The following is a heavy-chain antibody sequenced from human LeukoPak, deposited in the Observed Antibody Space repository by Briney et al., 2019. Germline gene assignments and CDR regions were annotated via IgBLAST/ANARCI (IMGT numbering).Heavy chain of an antibody. V-gene: IGHV3-23*01. Sequence: PGGSLRLSCAASGFTLSSHAMTWVRQAPGKGLEWVSGIGGSGGSAYYADSVKGRFTISRDNSKNTLYLQMNSLRADDTAVYYCARGTAWYSSSWYFDYWGQGTLVTVSS. J-gene: IGHJ4*02. D-gene: IGHD6-13*01. CDR3: ARGTAWYSSSWYFDY. CDR1: GFTLSSHA. CDR2: IGGSGGSA.